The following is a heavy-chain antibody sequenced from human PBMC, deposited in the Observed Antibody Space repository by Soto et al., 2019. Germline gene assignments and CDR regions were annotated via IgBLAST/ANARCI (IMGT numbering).Heavy chain of an antibody. V-gene: IGHV1-2*02. CDR1: GYTFTGYY. CDR2: INPNIGCT. Sequence: ASVKVYCKASGYTFTGYYVHWVRQAPGQGLEWMGWINPNIGCTNYAQKFLVSVTMTGDTSMSTAYMGVSSRRSDETAVYYCAGDYYDSGGSPDYGGQGTRFPVSS. D-gene: IGHD3-22*01. J-gene: IGHJ4*02. CDR3: AGDYYDSGGSPDY.